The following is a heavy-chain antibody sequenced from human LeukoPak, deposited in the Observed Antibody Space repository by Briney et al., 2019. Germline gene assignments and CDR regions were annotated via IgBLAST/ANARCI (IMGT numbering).Heavy chain of an antibody. CDR1: GFTVSSNY. Sequence: GGSLRLSCAASGFTVSSNYMSWVRQAPGKGLEWVSVIYSGGSTYYADSVKGRFTISRDNSKNTLYLKANSLRTEDTAVYFCARGGKQDIVVVSTAKGYFDYWGQGTLVTVSS. V-gene: IGHV3-53*05. CDR2: IYSGGST. D-gene: IGHD2-2*01. J-gene: IGHJ4*02. CDR3: ARGGKQDIVVVSTAKGYFDY.